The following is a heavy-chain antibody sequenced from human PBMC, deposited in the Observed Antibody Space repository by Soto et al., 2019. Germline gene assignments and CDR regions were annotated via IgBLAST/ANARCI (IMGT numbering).Heavy chain of an antibody. D-gene: IGHD2-21*02. CDR3: ARVEYGDLVYLAL. CDR1: GYHFTHFT. Sequence: QVHLVQSGPEVKKPGAALRVSCKASGYHFTHFTIAWVRQAPGQGLEWMGRTSTYDGNTDYEQQFQDRVVMTTDTSTTTAYMELRRLRSDDTAVYYCARVEYGDLVYLALWGQGTQVTVSS. J-gene: IGHJ4*02. CDR2: TSTYDGNT. V-gene: IGHV1-18*01.